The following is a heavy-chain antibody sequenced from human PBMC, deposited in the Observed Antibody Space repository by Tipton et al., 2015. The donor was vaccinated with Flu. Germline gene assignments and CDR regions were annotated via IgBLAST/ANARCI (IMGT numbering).Heavy chain of an antibody. D-gene: IGHD6-6*01. CDR3: ARRPYMSSSDLYAFDI. V-gene: IGHV4-61*02. Sequence: TLSLTCTVSGGSISSGNYFWNWIRQPAGKGLEWIGRIHTSGTTYYNPSLKSRVTISVDTSKNQFSLKLSSVTAADTAIYYCARRPYMSSSDLYAFDIWGQGTMVTVSS. CDR1: GGSISSGNYF. J-gene: IGHJ3*02. CDR2: IHTSGTT.